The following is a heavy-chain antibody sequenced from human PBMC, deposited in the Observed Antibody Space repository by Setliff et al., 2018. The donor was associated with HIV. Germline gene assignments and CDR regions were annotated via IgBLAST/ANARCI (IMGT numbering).Heavy chain of an antibody. J-gene: IGHJ4*02. CDR2: MYHSGNT. CDR3: ARDQSDWFY. CDR1: GVSISNYY. Sequence: SETLSLTCTVSGVSISNYYWSWIRQPPGKGLEWIGYMYHSGNTNYNPSLKSRVTISVDTSKSQFSLKLNSVTAADTAVYYCARDQSDWFYWGQGTLVTSPQ. D-gene: IGHD3-3*01. V-gene: IGHV4-59*01.